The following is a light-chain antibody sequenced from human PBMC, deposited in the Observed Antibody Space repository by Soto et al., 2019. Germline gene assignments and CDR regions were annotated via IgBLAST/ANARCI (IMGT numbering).Light chain of an antibody. CDR3: QQSKTFPLT. CDR2: IAS. J-gene: IGKJ4*01. CDR1: QDINSW. Sequence: DLQITQSPSSVSASLGDRFNIPCLAIQDINSWLTWYQQKPGKAPKVLIYIASRLQSGVPSRFSGRGSGTDFSLTISNLQPEDFATYFCQQSKTFPLTFGGGTKVDI. V-gene: IGKV1-12*01.